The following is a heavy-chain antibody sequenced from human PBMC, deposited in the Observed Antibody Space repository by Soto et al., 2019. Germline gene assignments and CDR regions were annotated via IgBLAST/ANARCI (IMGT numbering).Heavy chain of an antibody. CDR3: AKTANGWFSAFDL. CDR1: GFTFSSYA. Sequence: PGGSLRLSCAASGFTFSSYAMSWVRQAPGKGLEWVSAISGSGGTTYYADSVKGRFTFSRDNSKNTLYLQMNSLRAEDTAVYYCAKTANGWFSAFDLWGPVTMVRVTS. V-gene: IGHV3-23*01. D-gene: IGHD6-19*01. J-gene: IGHJ3*01. CDR2: ISGSGGTT.